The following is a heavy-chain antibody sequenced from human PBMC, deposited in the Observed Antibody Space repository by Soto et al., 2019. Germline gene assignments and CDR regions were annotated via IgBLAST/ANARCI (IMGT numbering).Heavy chain of an antibody. CDR1: GFTFSSYW. V-gene: IGHV3-7*01. D-gene: IGHD6-19*01. Sequence: HPGGSLRLSCAASGFTFSSYWMSWVRQAPGKGLEWVANIKQDGSEKYYVDSVKGRFTISRDNAKNSLYLQMNSLRAEDTAVYYCARDSQWLTAYNWFDPWGQGTLVTVSS. CDR2: IKQDGSEK. CDR3: ARDSQWLTAYNWFDP. J-gene: IGHJ5*02.